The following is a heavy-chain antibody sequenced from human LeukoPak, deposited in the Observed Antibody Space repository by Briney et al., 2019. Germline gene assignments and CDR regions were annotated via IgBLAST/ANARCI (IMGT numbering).Heavy chain of an antibody. D-gene: IGHD2-2*01. CDR3: ARDRGYCSSTSCPGVDV. CDR2: INHSGST. V-gene: IGHV4-39*07. J-gene: IGHJ6*04. CDR1: GGSISSGSYY. Sequence: SETLSLTCTVSGGSISSGSYYWSWIRQPPGKGLEWIGEINHSGSTNYNPSLKSRVTISVDTSKNQFSLKLSSVTAADTAVYYCARDRGYCSSTSCPGVDVWGKGTTVTVSS.